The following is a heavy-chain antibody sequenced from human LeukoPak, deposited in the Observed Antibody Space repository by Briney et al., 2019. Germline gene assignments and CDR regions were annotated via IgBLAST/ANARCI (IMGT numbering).Heavy chain of an antibody. Sequence: SGGSLRLSCAASGFTFSSYAISWVRQAPGKGLEWVSAISGSGGSTYYADSVKGRFTISRDNSKNTLYLQMNSLRAEDTAVYYCARGGKYYFDYWGQGTLVTVSS. CDR3: ARGGKYYFDY. CDR1: GFTFSSYA. V-gene: IGHV3-23*01. D-gene: IGHD3-16*01. J-gene: IGHJ4*02. CDR2: ISGSGGST.